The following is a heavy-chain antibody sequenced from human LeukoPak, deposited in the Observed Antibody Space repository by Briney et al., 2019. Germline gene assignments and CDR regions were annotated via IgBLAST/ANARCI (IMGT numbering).Heavy chain of an antibody. J-gene: IGHJ4*02. CDR3: ATSTGTSMPYYFDY. D-gene: IGHD2/OR15-2a*01. V-gene: IGHV4-39*07. CDR2: IYFSGST. Sequence: SETVSLTRTVSGGSISSHSYHWGWIRQPPGKGLEWFVSIYFSGSTYFNPSFKSRVSISLDTSTNQFSLELSSVTAADTAVYYCATSTGTSMPYYFDYWGQGTLVTVSS. CDR1: GGSISSHSYH.